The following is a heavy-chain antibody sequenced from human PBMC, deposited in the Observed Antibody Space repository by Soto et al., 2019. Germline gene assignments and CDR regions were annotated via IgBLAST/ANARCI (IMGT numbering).Heavy chain of an antibody. V-gene: IGHV4-59*01. Sequence: SETLSLTCTVSGGSISSYYWSWIRQPPGKGLEWIGYIYYSGSTNYSPSLKSRVTISVDTSKNQFSLKLSSVTAADTAVYYCARDLATYAFDIWGQGTMVTVSS. CDR2: IYYSGST. CDR1: GGSISSYY. D-gene: IGHD5-12*01. J-gene: IGHJ3*02. CDR3: ARDLATYAFDI.